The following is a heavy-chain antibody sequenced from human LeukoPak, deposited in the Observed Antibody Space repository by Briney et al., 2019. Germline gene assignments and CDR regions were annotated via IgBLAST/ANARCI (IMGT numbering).Heavy chain of an antibody. Sequence: SETLSLTCTISGGSISSSGYYWGWIRQPPGKGLEWIGSIYYSGSTYYDLSLKSRVTISVDTSKNQFSLKLSSVTAADTAVYYCARQIFRSSGWYFGWFDPWGQGTLVTASS. J-gene: IGHJ5*02. CDR1: GGSISSSGYY. CDR2: IYYSGST. D-gene: IGHD6-19*01. V-gene: IGHV4-39*01. CDR3: ARQIFRSSGWYFGWFDP.